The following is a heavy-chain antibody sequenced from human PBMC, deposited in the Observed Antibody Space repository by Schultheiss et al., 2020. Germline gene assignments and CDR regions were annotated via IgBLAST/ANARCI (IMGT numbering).Heavy chain of an antibody. CDR1: GFTFSSYG. Sequence: GESLKISCAASGFTFSSYGMHWVRQAPGKGLEWVAVIWYDGSNKYYADSVKGRFTISRDNSKNTLYLQMNSLRAEDTAVYYCARGQARSYGMDVWGQGTTVTVSS. CDR2: IWYDGSNK. CDR3: ARGQARSYGMDV. V-gene: IGHV3-33*01. D-gene: IGHD5-12*01. J-gene: IGHJ6*02.